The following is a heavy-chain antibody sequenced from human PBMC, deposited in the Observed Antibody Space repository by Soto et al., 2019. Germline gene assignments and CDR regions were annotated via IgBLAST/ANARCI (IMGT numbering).Heavy chain of an antibody. J-gene: IGHJ4*02. V-gene: IGHV3-23*01. CDR2: ISGSGGST. CDR3: AKKPITMIVRTYYFDY. Sequence: GGPLRLSCAASGFTFSSYAMSWVRQAPGKGLEWVSAISGSGGSTYYADSVKGRFTISRDNSKNTLYLQMNSLRAEDTAVYYCAKKPITMIVRTYYFDYWGQVTLVTVSS. CDR1: GFTFSSYA. D-gene: IGHD3-22*01.